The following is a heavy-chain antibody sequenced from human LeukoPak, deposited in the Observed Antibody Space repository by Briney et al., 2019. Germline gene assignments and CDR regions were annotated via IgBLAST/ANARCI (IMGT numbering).Heavy chain of an antibody. D-gene: IGHD6-19*01. CDR3: ARVGSSGWSPAYYFDY. CDR1: GGSISSGGYY. J-gene: IGHJ4*02. CDR2: IYHSGST. V-gene: IGHV4-30-2*01. Sequence: SETLSLTCTVSGGSISSGGYYWSWIRQPPGKGLEWIGYIYHSGSTYYNPSLKSRVTISVDRSKNQFSLKLSSVTAADTAVYYCARVGSSGWSPAYYFDYWGQGTLVTVSS.